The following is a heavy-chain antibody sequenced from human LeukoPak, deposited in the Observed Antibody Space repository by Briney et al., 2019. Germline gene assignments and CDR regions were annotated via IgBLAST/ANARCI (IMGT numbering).Heavy chain of an antibody. CDR1: GYPFTNYG. D-gene: IGHD1-14*01. Sequence: ASVKVSCKTSGYPFTNYGISWVRQAPGQGLEWMGWISVYNGYTDYAQNLQGRVTMTTDTSTSTAYMELRSLRSDDTAVYYCARYRLTDSPINWFDPWGQGTLVTVSS. V-gene: IGHV1-18*01. J-gene: IGHJ5*02. CDR3: ARYRLTDSPINWFDP. CDR2: ISVYNGYT.